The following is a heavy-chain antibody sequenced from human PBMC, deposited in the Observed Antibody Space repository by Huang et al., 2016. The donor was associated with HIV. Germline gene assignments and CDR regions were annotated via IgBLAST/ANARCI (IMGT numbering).Heavy chain of an antibody. D-gene: IGHD6-13*01. Sequence: QVQLVESGGGVVQPGRSLRIFCAASGFTFSMYGMHWVRQAPGKGLECVAVISYDGKTKYYADSVKGRFSISIDNSKTTVYLQLNSLRVEDTAVYYCAKGGSAAAVLDFWGQGTLVTVSS. V-gene: IGHV3-30*18. CDR3: AKGGSAAAVLDF. J-gene: IGHJ4*02. CDR1: GFTFSMYG. CDR2: ISYDGKTK.